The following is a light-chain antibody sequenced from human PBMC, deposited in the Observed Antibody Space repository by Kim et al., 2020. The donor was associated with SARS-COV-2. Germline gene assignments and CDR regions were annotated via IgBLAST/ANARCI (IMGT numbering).Light chain of an antibody. CDR2: GAS. J-gene: IGKJ2*01. Sequence: SAGRRTTLSCRASHSVASRYLAWYQLKPGQAPRLLIFGASSWAAGVPDRFTGSGSGTDFTLTISSLEPEDFAMYYCQQYGTLPYTFGQGTKVDIK. CDR1: HSVASRY. V-gene: IGKV3-20*01. CDR3: QQYGTLPYT.